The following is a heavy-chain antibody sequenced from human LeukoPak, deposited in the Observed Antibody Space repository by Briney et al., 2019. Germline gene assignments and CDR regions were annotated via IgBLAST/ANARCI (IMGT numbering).Heavy chain of an antibody. Sequence: SVKVSCKASGGTFSSYAISWVRQAPGQGLEWMGRIIPIFGIVNYAQKFQGRVTITADKSTSTAYMELSSLRSEDTAVYYCARAAYDYGDHILHFDYWGQGTLVTVSS. V-gene: IGHV1-69*04. CDR2: IIPIFGIV. D-gene: IGHD4-17*01. CDR3: ARAAYDYGDHILHFDY. J-gene: IGHJ4*02. CDR1: GGTFSSYA.